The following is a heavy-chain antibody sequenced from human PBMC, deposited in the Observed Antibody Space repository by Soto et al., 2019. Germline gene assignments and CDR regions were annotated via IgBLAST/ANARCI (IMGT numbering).Heavy chain of an antibody. Sequence: QVQLVQSGAEAKKPGSSVKVSCKASGGTFSSYAISWVRQAPGQGLKWMGGIIPIFGTANYAQKFQGRVTITADESTSTVYMELSSLRSEDTAVYYCARGIAAAFMYYYGLDVWGQGTTVTVSS. CDR1: GGTFSSYA. D-gene: IGHD6-13*01. CDR2: IIPIFGTA. J-gene: IGHJ6*02. CDR3: ARGIAAAFMYYYGLDV. V-gene: IGHV1-69*01.